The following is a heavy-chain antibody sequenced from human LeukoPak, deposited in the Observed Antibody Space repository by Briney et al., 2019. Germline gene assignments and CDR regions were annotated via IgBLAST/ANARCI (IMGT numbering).Heavy chain of an antibody. J-gene: IGHJ4*02. V-gene: IGHV4-59*08. D-gene: IGHD5-18*01. CDR1: GGSFSGYY. CDR2: IYYSGST. CDR3: ARRRGYSYGYYFDY. Sequence: SETLSLTCAVYGGSFSGYYWSWIRQPPGKGLEWIGYIYYSGSTNYNPSLKSRVTISVDTSKNQFSLKLSSVTAADTAVYYCARRRGYSYGYYFDYWGQGTLVTVSS.